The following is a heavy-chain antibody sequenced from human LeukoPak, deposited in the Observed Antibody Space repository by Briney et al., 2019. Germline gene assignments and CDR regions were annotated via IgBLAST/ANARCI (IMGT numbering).Heavy chain of an antibody. CDR3: ARDRIPGITIFGVVIRPPYYYYYGMDV. CDR2: IVVGSGNT. J-gene: IGHJ6*02. Sequence: SVKVSCKASGFTFTSSAVQWVRQARGQRLEWIGWIVVGSGNTNYAQKFQERVTITRDMSTSTAYMELRSLRSDDTAVYYCARDRIPGITIFGVVIRPPYYYYYGMDVWGQGTTVTVSS. CDR1: GFTFTSSA. D-gene: IGHD3-3*01. V-gene: IGHV1-58*01.